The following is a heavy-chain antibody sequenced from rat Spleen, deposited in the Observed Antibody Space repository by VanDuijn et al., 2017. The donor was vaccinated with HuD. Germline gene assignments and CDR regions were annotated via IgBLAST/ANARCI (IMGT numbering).Heavy chain of an antibody. CDR1: GFTFSDYY. J-gene: IGHJ3*01. D-gene: IGHD1-10*01. CDR2: ISSGGGGT. V-gene: IGHV5S23*01. CDR3: ARHGAYNNYGWFAY. Sequence: EVQLVESGGGLVQPGRSLKLSCAASGFTFSDYYMAWVRQAPQKGLEWVASISSGGGGTYYPDSVKGRFTISIDNAKSTLYLQMDSLRSEDTASYYCARHGAYNNYGWFAYWGQGTLVTVSS.